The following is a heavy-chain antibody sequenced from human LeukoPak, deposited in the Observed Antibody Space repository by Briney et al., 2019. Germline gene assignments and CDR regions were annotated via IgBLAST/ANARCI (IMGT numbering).Heavy chain of an antibody. CDR2: IYYSGST. D-gene: IGHD5-12*01. Sequence: SETLSLTCTVSGGSISSSSYYWGWIRQPPGKGLEWIGWIYYSGSTYYNPSLKSRVTISVDTSKNQFSLKLSSVTAADTAVYYCASRGYAKIFDYWGQGTLVTVSS. J-gene: IGHJ4*02. CDR3: ASRGYAKIFDY. V-gene: IGHV4-39*01. CDR1: GGSISSSSYY.